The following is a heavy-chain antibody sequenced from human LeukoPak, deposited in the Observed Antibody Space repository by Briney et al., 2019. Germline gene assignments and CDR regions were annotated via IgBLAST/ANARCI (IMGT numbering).Heavy chain of an antibody. V-gene: IGHV3-23*01. Sequence: PGGSLRLSWAASGFTFSSYAMSWVRQAPGKGLEWVSVISGSGGSTYHADSVKGRFTISRDNSKNTLYLQMKSLRAEDTAVYYCAKLLSSTYVKSPSDYWGQGTLLTVSS. CDR1: GFTFSSYA. J-gene: IGHJ4*02. D-gene: IGHD2-2*01. CDR3: AKLLSSTYVKSPSDY. CDR2: ISGSGGST.